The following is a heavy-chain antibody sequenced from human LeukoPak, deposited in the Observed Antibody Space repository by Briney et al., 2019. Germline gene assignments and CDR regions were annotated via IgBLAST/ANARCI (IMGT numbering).Heavy chain of an antibody. J-gene: IGHJ4*02. CDR2: ISGNNDNP. D-gene: IGHD2-2*01. CDR1: GYTFSNFG. V-gene: IGHV1-18*01. Sequence: ASVKVSCKTSGYTFSNFGISWVRQAPGQGLEWMGWISGNNDNPNYGQKFQGRFTVTTDSSTSTAFMELRNLRSDDTAVYYCARDGTSTDDYWGQGTLVTVSS. CDR3: ARDGTSTDDY.